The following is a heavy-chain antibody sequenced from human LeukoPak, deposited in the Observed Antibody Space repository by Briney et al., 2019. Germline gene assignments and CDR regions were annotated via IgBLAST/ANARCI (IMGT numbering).Heavy chain of an antibody. CDR1: GFIFDHFG. CDR2: INWDSTST. D-gene: IGHD6-19*01. Sequence: PGGSLRLSCATSGFIFDHFGMNWVRQVPGKGLEWVSGINWDSTSTNYVDSVRGRFTISRDNAKNTLYLQMNSLRAEDTAVYYCAKDLPGDSSGWYGLDYWGQGTLVTVSS. J-gene: IGHJ4*02. CDR3: AKDLPGDSSGWYGLDY. V-gene: IGHV3-20*04.